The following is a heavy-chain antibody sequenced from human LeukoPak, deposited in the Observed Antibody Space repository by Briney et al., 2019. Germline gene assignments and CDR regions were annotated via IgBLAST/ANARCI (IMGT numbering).Heavy chain of an antibody. D-gene: IGHD3-22*01. CDR2: IRVRSNYI. J-gene: IGHJ4*02. CDR3: VRLRRNSDTSGFYYYYDF. V-gene: IGHV3-21*01. CDR1: GYTFSSYS. Sequence: GGSLRLSCAASGYTFSSYSINWVRQAPGKGLDWVSSIRVRSNYIYYADSVRGRFRISRDDARDSLYLQMNSLRAEDTAVYYCVRLRRNSDTSGFYYYYDFWGQGTLVTVSS.